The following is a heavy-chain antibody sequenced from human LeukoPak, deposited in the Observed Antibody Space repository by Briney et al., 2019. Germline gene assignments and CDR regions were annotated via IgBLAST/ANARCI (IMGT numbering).Heavy chain of an antibody. Sequence: GASVKVSCKASGGTFSSYAISWVRQAPGQGLEWMGGIIPIFGTANYAQKFQGRVTITADESTSTAYMGLSSLRSEDTAVYYCARTGGVVVVAASYYYYGMDVWGQGTTVTVSS. CDR1: GGTFSSYA. CDR3: ARTGGVVVVAASYYYYGMDV. CDR2: IIPIFGTA. J-gene: IGHJ6*02. V-gene: IGHV1-69*13. D-gene: IGHD2-15*01.